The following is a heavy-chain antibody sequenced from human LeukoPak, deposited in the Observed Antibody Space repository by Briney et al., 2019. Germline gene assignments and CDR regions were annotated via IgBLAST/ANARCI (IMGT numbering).Heavy chain of an antibody. CDR3: VRHFHGRGYVVDL. CDR2: INHSGST. D-gene: IGHD3-3*02. CDR1: GGSFSYYY. Sequence: SETLSLTCAVYGGSFSYYYWSWIRQPLGKTLEWIGEINHSGSTNYNPSLKSRVNISVDTSKNQFSLKLSSVTAADTAVYFCVRHFHGRGYVVDLWGQGTLVTVSS. V-gene: IGHV4-34*01. J-gene: IGHJ5*02.